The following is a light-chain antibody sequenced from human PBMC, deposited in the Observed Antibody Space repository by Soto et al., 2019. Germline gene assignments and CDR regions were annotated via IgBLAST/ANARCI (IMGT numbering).Light chain of an antibody. CDR2: RNN. J-gene: IGLJ1*01. CDR3: AAGDDSLSGHV. Sequence: QSVLTQPPSASGTPGQRVTISCSGSSSNIGSNYVYWYQQLPGTAPKLLIYRNNQRPSGVPDRFSGSKSGTSASLAISGLGSEDEADYYCAAGDDSLSGHVFGTGTKLTVL. CDR1: SSNIGSNY. V-gene: IGLV1-47*01.